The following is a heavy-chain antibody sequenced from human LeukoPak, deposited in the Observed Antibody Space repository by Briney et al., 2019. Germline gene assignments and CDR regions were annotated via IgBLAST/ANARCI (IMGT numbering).Heavy chain of an antibody. Sequence: GGSLRLACAVSGFTFSSLGMCWVRQAPGRGLEWVSSISIGGDTTYSDSVKGRFTISRDNSKNTLYLQLDSLRAEDTAIYYCAKEIRPNDCWGQGTLVTVSS. D-gene: IGHD4-17*01. J-gene: IGHJ4*02. CDR2: ISIGGDTT. CDR1: GFTFSSLG. CDR3: AKEIRPNDC. V-gene: IGHV3-23*01.